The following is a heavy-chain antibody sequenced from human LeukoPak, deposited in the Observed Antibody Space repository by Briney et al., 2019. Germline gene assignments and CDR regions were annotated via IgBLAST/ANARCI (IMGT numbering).Heavy chain of an antibody. CDR3: ARIGSGSFVFDY. D-gene: IGHD3-10*01. V-gene: IGHV4-34*01. J-gene: IGHJ4*02. CDR1: GGSFSGYY. CDR2: INHSGST. Sequence: SGTLSLTCAVSGGSFSGYYWSWIRQPPGKGLEWIGEINHSGSTNYNPSLKSRVTISVDTSKNQFSLKLSSVTAADTAVYHCARIGSGSFVFDYWGQGTLVTVSS.